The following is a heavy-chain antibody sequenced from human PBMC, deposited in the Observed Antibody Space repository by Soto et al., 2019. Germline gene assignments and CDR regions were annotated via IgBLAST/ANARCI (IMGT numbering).Heavy chain of an antibody. J-gene: IGHJ6*03. CDR1: GYTFTSYG. CDR2: ISAYNGNT. Sequence: ASVKVSCKASGYTFTSYGISWVRQAPGQGLEWMGWISAYNGNTNYAQKLQGRVTMTTDTSTSTAYMELRSLRSDDTAVYYCARDCLELNYDFWSGSRLLGYYYMDVWGKGTTVTVSS. CDR3: ARDCLELNYDFWSGSRLLGYYYMDV. D-gene: IGHD3-3*01. V-gene: IGHV1-18*01.